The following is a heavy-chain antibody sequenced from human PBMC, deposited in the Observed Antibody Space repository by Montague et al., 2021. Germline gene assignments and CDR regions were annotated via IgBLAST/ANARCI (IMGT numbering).Heavy chain of an antibody. D-gene: IGHD3-10*01. CDR3: TFYKFRETPRGFDY. CDR1: GFTFSSHW. CDR2: ISTDGSST. Sequence: SQRLSCAASGFTFSSHWMHWVRQAPGKGLVWVSRISTDGSSTTYADSVKGRFTTSRDNAKNMLYLQMNSLRAEDTAVYYCTFYKFRETPRGFDYWGQGTLVTVSA. J-gene: IGHJ4*02. V-gene: IGHV3-74*01.